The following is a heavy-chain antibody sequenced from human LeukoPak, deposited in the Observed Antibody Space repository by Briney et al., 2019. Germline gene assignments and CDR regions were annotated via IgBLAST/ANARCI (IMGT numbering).Heavy chain of an antibody. CDR1: GFTVSSNY. Sequence: GGSLRLSCAASGFTVSSNYMSWVRQAPGKGLEWVSVICSGGSTYYADSVKGRFTISRDNSKNTLYLQMNSLRAGDTAVYYCARVSSGYGDYWGQGTLVTVSS. CDR2: ICSGGST. J-gene: IGHJ4*02. V-gene: IGHV3-53*01. CDR3: ARVSSGYGDY. D-gene: IGHD3-22*01.